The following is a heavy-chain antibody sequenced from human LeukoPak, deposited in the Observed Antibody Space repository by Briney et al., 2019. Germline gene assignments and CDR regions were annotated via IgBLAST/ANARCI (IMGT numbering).Heavy chain of an antibody. V-gene: IGHV4-34*04. CDR3: AREEVFCSGGHCLRSY. CDR1: GTSFSSYY. J-gene: IGHJ4*02. Sequence: PSETLSLTCAVSGTSFSSYYWSWIRQPPGKGLEWIGEVNHSGYTNDNPSLKSRATMSADTSKNQFSLKLTSVTAADTAMYYCAREEVFCSGGHCLRSYWGQGSLVTVSS. CDR2: VNHSGYT. D-gene: IGHD2-15*01.